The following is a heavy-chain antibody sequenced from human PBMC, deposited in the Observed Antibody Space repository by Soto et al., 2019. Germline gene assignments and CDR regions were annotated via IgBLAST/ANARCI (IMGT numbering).Heavy chain of an antibody. CDR2: INPSGGST. CDR1: GYTFTSYY. J-gene: IGHJ5*02. D-gene: IGHD2-2*01. V-gene: IGHV1-46*04. Sequence: QVQLVQSGAEVKKPGASVKVSCKASGYTFTSYYMHWVRQAPGQGLEWMGIINPSGGSTSYAQKLQGGVTMSRDTSTSTVYMELSSLRSEDTAVYYCARDRYCSSTSCTSRWFDPWGQGTLVTVSS. CDR3: ARDRYCSSTSCTSRWFDP.